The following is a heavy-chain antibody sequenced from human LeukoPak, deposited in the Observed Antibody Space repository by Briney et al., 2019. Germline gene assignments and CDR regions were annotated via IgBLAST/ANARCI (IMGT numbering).Heavy chain of an antibody. J-gene: IGHJ6*02. CDR1: GYTFTGYY. CDR3: ARSRYYYDSSGYPPYYYGMDV. D-gene: IGHD3-22*01. CDR2: INPNSGGT. V-gene: IGHV1-2*02. Sequence: ASVKVSCKASGYTFTGYYIHWVRQAPGQGLEWMGWINPNSGGTNNAQKFQGRVAMTRDTSISTAYMDLSRLRSDDTAVYYCARSRYYYDSSGYPPYYYGMDVWGQGTTVTVSS.